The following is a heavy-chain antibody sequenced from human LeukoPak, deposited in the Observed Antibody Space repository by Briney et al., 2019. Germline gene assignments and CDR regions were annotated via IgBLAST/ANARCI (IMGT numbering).Heavy chain of an antibody. V-gene: IGHV1-2*02. CDR1: GYSFTAFY. Sequence: ASVKVSCKASGYSFTAFYIHWVRQAPGQGLEWMGWIHPRSGETNYAYKFRGRVTMTRDTSISTTYMDLGSLGSDETAVYYCARDGEYGTGSYYRGCFDYWGKGTLVTVSS. D-gene: IGHD3-10*01. CDR2: IHPRSGET. J-gene: IGHJ4*02. CDR3: ARDGEYGTGSYYRGCFDY.